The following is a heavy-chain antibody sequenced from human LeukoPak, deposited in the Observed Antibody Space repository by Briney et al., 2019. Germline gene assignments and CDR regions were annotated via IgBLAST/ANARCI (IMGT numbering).Heavy chain of an antibody. CDR2: TYYRSKWYY. J-gene: IGHJ4*02. Sequence: SQTLSLTCAISGDSVSSDSASWNWLRQSPSRGLEWLGRTYYRSKWYYDYAQSLKSRISINPDTSKNHFSLQLNSVTPEDTAVYYCARNYGSSWLDSWGQGTLVTVSS. D-gene: IGHD6-13*01. CDR1: GDSVSSDSAS. V-gene: IGHV6-1*01. CDR3: ARNYGSSWLDS.